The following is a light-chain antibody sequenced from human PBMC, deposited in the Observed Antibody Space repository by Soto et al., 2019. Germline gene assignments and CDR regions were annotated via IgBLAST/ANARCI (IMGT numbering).Light chain of an antibody. Sequence: DIVMTQSPATLSVSPGERAPLSCRASQSVSSNLAWYQQKPGQAPRLLIYGASTRATGIPARFSGSGSGTEFTLTISSLQSEDFAVYYCQQYNNWPPITFGQGARMEIK. CDR1: QSVSSN. CDR2: GAS. J-gene: IGKJ5*01. CDR3: QQYNNWPPIT. V-gene: IGKV3-15*01.